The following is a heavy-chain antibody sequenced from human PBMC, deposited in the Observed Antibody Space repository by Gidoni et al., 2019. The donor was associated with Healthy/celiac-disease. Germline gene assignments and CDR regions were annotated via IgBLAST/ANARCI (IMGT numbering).Heavy chain of an antibody. D-gene: IGHD3-9*01. CDR3: ARPPPSRYFDWLPQN. Sequence: EVQLVESGGGLVQPGGSLRLSCAASGFTFSSYWMHWVRQAPGKGLVWVSRFHSDGSSTSYADSVKGRFTISRDNAKNTLYLQMNSLRAEDTAVYYCARPPPSRYFDWLPQNWGQGTLVTVSS. CDR1: GFTFSSYW. J-gene: IGHJ4*02. V-gene: IGHV3-74*01. CDR2: FHSDGSST.